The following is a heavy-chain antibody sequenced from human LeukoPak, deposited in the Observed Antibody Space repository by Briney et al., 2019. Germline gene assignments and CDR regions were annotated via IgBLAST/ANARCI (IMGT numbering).Heavy chain of an antibody. J-gene: IGHJ4*02. CDR1: GFTFSIYA. V-gene: IGHV3-23*01. Sequence: GGSLRLSCAASGFTFSIYAMSWVRQAPGKGLQWVSSITSRGESTWYVDSVKGRFTITRDNSENTLYLQMHSLRAEDTAVYYCAKGIVVVPAAMGYWGQGTLVTVSS. CDR2: ITSRGEST. D-gene: IGHD2-2*01. CDR3: AKGIVVVPAAMGY.